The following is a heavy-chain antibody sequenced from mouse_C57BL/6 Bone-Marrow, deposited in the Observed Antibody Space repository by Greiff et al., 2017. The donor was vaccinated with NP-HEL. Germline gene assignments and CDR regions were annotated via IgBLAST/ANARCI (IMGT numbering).Heavy chain of an antibody. Sequence: DVQLVESGPGLVKPSQSLSLTCSVPGYSITSGYYWNWIRQFPGNKLEWMGYISYDGSNNYNPSLKNRISITRDTSKNQFFLKLNSVTTEDTATYYCARDRGDYEFAYWGQGTLVTVSA. CDR1: GYSITSGYY. CDR2: ISYDGSN. CDR3: ARDRGDYEFAY. D-gene: IGHD2-4*01. J-gene: IGHJ3*01. V-gene: IGHV3-6*01.